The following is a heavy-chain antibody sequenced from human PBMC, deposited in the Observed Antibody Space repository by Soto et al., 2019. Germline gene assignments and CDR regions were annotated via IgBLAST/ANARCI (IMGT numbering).Heavy chain of an antibody. V-gene: IGHV4-30-4*01. CDR2: MIYSGNT. CDR3: AREVTKLSHQGYIMAAGHFQS. CDR1: GDSISSDDYY. D-gene: IGHD5-12*01. Sequence: SETLSRTCTVSGDSISSDDYYCSWIREAPGRGLELIGFMIYSGNTFYNPSLNTRASISVDTSKNQFSLKLTSVTATDTAVYYCAREVTKLSHQGYIMAAGHFQSGGQGGLVT. J-gene: IGHJ4*02.